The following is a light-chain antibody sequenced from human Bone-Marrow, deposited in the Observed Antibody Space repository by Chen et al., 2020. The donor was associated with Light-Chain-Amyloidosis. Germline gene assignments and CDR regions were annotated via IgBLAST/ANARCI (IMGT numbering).Light chain of an antibody. CDR1: SLRDYH. J-gene: IGLJ2*01. CDR3: HSRDSSAKQLA. Sequence: SSELTQDPAVSVALGQTVRIACQGDSLRDYHTSWYQQRPGQAPVLVIYGKNNRPSEIPARFSGSSSGNTASLTITGAQAEDEADYFCHSRDSSAKQLAFGGGTKLTVV. CDR2: GKN. V-gene: IGLV3-19*01.